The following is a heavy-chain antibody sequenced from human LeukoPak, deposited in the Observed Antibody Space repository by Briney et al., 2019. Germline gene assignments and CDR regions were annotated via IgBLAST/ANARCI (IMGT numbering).Heavy chain of an antibody. CDR3: ARGLAATDDYGDYVYYFDY. CDR1: GYTFTRYD. Sequence: GASVKVSCKASGYTFTRYDINWVRQATGQGLEGMGWMNPNSGNTGYAQKFQGRVTMTRNTSISTAYMELSSLRSEDTAVYYCARGLAATDDYGDYVYYFDYWGQGTLVTVSS. J-gene: IGHJ4*02. CDR2: MNPNSGNT. V-gene: IGHV1-8*01. D-gene: IGHD4-17*01.